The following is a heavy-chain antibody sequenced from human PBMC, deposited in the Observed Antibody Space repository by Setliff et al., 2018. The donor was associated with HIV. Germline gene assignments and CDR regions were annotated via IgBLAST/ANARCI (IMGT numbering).Heavy chain of an antibody. CDR2: INTDGSNT. D-gene: IGHD3-9*01. J-gene: IGHJ6*02. CDR1: GFTFSNYW. Sequence: GGSLRLSCAASGFTFSNYWMHWVRQAPGKGLVWVSRINTDGSNTNYADSVKGRFTISRDNAKNSLYLQMNSLRAEDTAVYYCAREPHELRYFDWLLYPAYYYYGMDVWGQG. V-gene: IGHV3-74*01. CDR3: AREPHELRYFDWLLYPAYYYYGMDV.